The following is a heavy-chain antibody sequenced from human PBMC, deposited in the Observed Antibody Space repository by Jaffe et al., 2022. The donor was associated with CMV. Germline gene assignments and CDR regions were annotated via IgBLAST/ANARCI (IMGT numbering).Heavy chain of an antibody. J-gene: IGHJ6*02. CDR1: GFTFSSYG. V-gene: IGHV3-33*01. CDR2: IWYDGINK. D-gene: IGHD5-12*01. Sequence: QVQLVESGGGVVQPGRSLRLSCAASGFTFSSYGIHWVRQAPGKGLEWVAVIWYDGINKYYADSVKGRFTISRDNSKNTVYVQMNSLRAEDTAVYYCARDMRVGGYGSYGMDVWGQGTTVTVSS. CDR3: ARDMRVGGYGSYGMDV.